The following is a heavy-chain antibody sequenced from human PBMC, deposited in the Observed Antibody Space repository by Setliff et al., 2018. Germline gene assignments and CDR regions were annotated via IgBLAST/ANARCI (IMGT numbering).Heavy chain of an antibody. CDR3: ARVGSGGSHHHNQQPMDV. V-gene: IGHV1-8*03. CDR2: MNPNSGNT. J-gene: IGHJ6*03. D-gene: IGHD2-15*01. CDR1: GYTFTSYD. Sequence: ASVKVSCKASGYTFTSYDINWARQATGQGLEWMVWMNPNSGNTGYAQKFQGRVTITRNTSISTAYMELNRLRAEDTAVYYCARVGSGGSHHHNQQPMDVWGKGTTVTVSS.